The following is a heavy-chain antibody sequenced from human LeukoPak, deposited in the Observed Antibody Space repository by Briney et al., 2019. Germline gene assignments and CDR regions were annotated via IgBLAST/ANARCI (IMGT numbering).Heavy chain of an antibody. CDR3: ATYRQVLLPFES. D-gene: IGHD2-8*02. J-gene: IGHJ4*02. CDR1: GFTFSSCA. CDR2: ISASGVST. V-gene: IGHV3-23*01. Sequence: GGSLRLSCVASGFTFSSCAMSWVRQAPGKGLEWVSGISASGVSTYYADSVRGRFTISRDNSKSTLSLQMNSLRAEDTAIYYCATYRQVLLPFESWGQGTLVTVSS.